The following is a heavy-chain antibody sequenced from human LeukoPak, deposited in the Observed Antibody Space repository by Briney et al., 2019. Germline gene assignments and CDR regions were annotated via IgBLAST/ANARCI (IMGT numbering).Heavy chain of an antibody. J-gene: IGHJ4*02. Sequence: ASVKVSCKASGYTFTSYGISWVRQAPGQRLEWMGWSNAGNGNTKYSQEFQGRVTITRDTSASTAYMELSSLRSEDMAVYYCARAYNYYDSSGYYLGYYFDYWGQGTLVTVSS. D-gene: IGHD3-22*01. CDR3: ARAYNYYDSSGYYLGYYFDY. CDR2: SNAGNGNT. V-gene: IGHV1-3*02. CDR1: GYTFTSYG.